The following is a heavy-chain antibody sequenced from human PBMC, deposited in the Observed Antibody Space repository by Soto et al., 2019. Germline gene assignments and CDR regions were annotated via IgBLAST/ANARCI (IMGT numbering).Heavy chain of an antibody. Sequence: QITLRESGPTLVQPTQTLTLTCTLSGVSLTTPGVGVGWIRQPPGKVVEWLALIYWDDDKRFNPYLKSRLAINMDTSKNQVVMTMTDMAPVYTGIYYCAHRERTVVVGAPFDLWDQGSQVTVSS. CDR1: GVSLTTPGVG. V-gene: IGHV2-5*02. CDR2: IYWDDDK. CDR3: AHRERTVVVGAPFDL. D-gene: IGHD2-15*01. J-gene: IGHJ4*02.